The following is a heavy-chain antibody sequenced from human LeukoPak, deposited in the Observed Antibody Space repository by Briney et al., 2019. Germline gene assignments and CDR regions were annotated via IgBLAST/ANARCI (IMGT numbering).Heavy chain of an antibody. Sequence: GGSLRLSCAASGFTFSSYAMSWVRQAPGKGLEWVSTISGNGGSTYYADSVKGRFTISRDNSKNTLYLQMNSLRAEDTAVYYCAKQCYDFWSGYYSPSHYWGQGTLVTVSS. CDR3: AKQCYDFWSGYYSPSHY. D-gene: IGHD3-3*01. J-gene: IGHJ4*02. CDR1: GFTFSSYA. V-gene: IGHV3-23*01. CDR2: ISGNGGST.